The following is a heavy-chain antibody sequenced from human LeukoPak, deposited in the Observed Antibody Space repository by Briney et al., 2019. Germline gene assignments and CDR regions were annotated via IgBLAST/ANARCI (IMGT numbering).Heavy chain of an antibody. CDR1: GGSINNYY. Sequence: SETLSLTCTVSGGSINNYYWSWIRQPAGKGLEWIGRTYTSGSTNYNPSLKSRVTISVDTSKNQFSLKLSSVTAADTAVYYCARESWFYYDSSTYSPLWGQGTLVTVSS. CDR2: TYTSGST. D-gene: IGHD3-22*01. CDR3: ARESWFYYDSSTYSPL. V-gene: IGHV4-4*07. J-gene: IGHJ4*02.